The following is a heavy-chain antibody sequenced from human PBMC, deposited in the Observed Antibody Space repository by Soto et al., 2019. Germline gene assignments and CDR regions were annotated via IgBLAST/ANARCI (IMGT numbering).Heavy chain of an antibody. D-gene: IGHD1-26*01. CDR1: GYTFNGYY. CDR2: INPNSGGT. V-gene: IGHV1-2*04. J-gene: IGHJ3*02. CDR3: ARGPVGATNAFDI. Sequence: ASVKVSCKASGYTFNGYYMHWVRQAPGQGLEWMGWINPNSGGTNYAQKFQGWVTMTRDTSISTAYMELSRLRSDDTAVYYCARGPVGATNAFDIWGQGTMVTVSS.